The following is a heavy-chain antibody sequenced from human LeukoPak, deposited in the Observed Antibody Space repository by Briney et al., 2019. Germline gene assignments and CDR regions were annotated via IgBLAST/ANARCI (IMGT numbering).Heavy chain of an antibody. CDR1: GFTFSSYA. Sequence: GGSLRLSCAASGFTFSSYAMSWVGQAPGKGRGWVSAISGSGGSTYYAASVKGRFTISRDNSKNTLYLQMNTLRAEDTAVYYCAKHRRVWFGELLDYWGQGTLVTVSS. CDR3: AKHRRVWFGELLDY. D-gene: IGHD3-10*01. CDR2: ISGSGGST. V-gene: IGHV3-23*01. J-gene: IGHJ4*02.